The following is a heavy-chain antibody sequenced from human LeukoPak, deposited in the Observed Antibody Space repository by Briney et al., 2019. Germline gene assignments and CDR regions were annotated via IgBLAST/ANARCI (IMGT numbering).Heavy chain of an antibody. J-gene: IGHJ4*02. CDR1: GFTFSSYW. V-gene: IGHV3-7*01. CDR2: IKQDGSEK. Sequence: SGGSLRLSCAASGFTFSSYWMSWVRQAPGKGLEWVANIKQDGSEKYYVDSVKGRFTISRDNAKNSLYLQMNSLRAEDTAVYYCARDQGYCSSTSCPFDYWGQGTLVTVSS. D-gene: IGHD2-2*01. CDR3: ARDQGYCSSTSCPFDY.